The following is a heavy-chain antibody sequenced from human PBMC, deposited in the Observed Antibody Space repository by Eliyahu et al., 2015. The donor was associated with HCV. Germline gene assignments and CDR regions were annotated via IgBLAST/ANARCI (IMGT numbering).Heavy chain of an antibody. CDR3: TKFTGTETTLYYGLDV. CDR2: ISWNSGNI. Sequence: EVQLVESGGGLVQPGRSLRLSCAXSGFTXDXYAMHWVRQAPGKGLEWVXGISWNSGNIGYADSVKGRFTISRDNAKNSLFLQMNSLRTEDTALYYCTKFTGTETTLYYGLDVWGQGTTVTVSS. CDR1: GFTXDXYA. V-gene: IGHV3-9*01. J-gene: IGHJ6*02. D-gene: IGHD1-1*01.